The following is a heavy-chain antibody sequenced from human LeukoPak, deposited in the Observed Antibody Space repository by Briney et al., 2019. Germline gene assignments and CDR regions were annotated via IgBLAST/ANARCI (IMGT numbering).Heavy chain of an antibody. CDR2: IYYSGST. V-gene: IGHV4-59*01. J-gene: IGHJ4*02. CDR1: GGSISSYY. D-gene: IGHD6-19*01. Sequence: SETLSLTCTVPGGSISSYYWSWIRQPPGKGLEWIGYIYYSGSTNYNPSLKSRVTISVDTSKNQFSLKLSSVTAADTAVYYCARGIRSSGWFLGAYYFDYWGQGTLVTVSS. CDR3: ARGIRSSGWFLGAYYFDY.